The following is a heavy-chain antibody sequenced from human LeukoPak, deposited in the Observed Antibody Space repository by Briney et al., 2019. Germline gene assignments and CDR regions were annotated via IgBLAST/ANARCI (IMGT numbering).Heavy chain of an antibody. V-gene: IGHV4-59*01. Sequence: SETLSLTCTVSGGSISSNYWSWIRQAPGKGLEWIGYIYYSGSTNYNPSLKSRVTISVDMSKNQFSLKLSSVTAADTAVYFCATNIGYYDSSGYYHGPYYYGMDVWGQGTTVTVSS. CDR3: ATNIGYYDSSGYYHGPYYYGMDV. CDR2: IYYSGST. J-gene: IGHJ6*02. CDR1: GGSISSNY. D-gene: IGHD3-22*01.